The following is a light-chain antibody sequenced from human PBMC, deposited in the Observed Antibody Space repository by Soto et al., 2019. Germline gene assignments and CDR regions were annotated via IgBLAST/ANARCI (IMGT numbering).Light chain of an antibody. CDR2: KAS. Sequence: DIQMTQSPSTLSASVGDRVTITCRASQSISNWLAWYQQKPGKAPKLLIYKASSLESGVPSTFSGSGSGTEFSLTISSLQPDDFATYYCQQYSSYSLTFGGGTKVDIK. CDR1: QSISNW. CDR3: QQYSSYSLT. V-gene: IGKV1-5*03. J-gene: IGKJ4*01.